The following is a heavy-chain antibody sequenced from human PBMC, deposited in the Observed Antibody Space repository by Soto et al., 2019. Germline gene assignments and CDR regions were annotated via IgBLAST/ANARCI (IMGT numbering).Heavy chain of an antibody. CDR2: IRSKANSYAT. V-gene: IGHV3-73*01. CDR1: GFTFSGSA. Sequence: GGSLRLSCAASGFTFSGSAMHWVRQASGKGLEWVGRIRSKANSYATAYAASVKGRFAISRDDSKNTAYLQMNSLKTEDTVVNYCFTITMVRGVITTDAFDIWGQGTMVTVSS. D-gene: IGHD3-10*01. CDR3: FTITMVRGVITTDAFDI. J-gene: IGHJ3*02.